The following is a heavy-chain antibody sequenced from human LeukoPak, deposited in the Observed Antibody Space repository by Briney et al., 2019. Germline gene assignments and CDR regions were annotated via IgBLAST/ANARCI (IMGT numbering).Heavy chain of an antibody. CDR3: ARVRHCTNGVCLVFDY. V-gene: IGHV3-7*01. J-gene: IGHJ4*02. D-gene: IGHD2-8*01. CDR1: GFTFSSYW. Sequence: TGGPLRLSCAASGFTFSSYWMSWLRQAPGKGLEWVANIKQDGSEKYYVASVKGRFTISRNNAKNSLYLQMNSLRAEDTAVYCCARVRHCTNGVCLVFDYWGQGTLVTVSS. CDR2: IKQDGSEK.